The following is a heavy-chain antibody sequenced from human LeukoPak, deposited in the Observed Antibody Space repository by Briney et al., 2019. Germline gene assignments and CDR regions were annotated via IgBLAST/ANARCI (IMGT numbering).Heavy chain of an antibody. CDR1: GFTFSSYA. CDR3: AKAIIVVVPAPTYYYGMDV. J-gene: IGHJ6*02. CDR2: ISGSGGST. V-gene: IGHV3-23*01. Sequence: GGSLRLSCAASGFTFSSYAMSWVRQAPGKGLEWVSAISGSGGSTYYADSVKGRFTISRGNSKNTLYLQMNSLRAEDTAVYYCAKAIIVVVPAPTYYYGMDVWGQGTTVTVSS. D-gene: IGHD2-2*01.